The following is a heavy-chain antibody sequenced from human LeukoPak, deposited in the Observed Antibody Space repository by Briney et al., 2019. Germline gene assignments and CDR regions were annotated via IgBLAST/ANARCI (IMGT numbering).Heavy chain of an antibody. D-gene: IGHD3-10*01. J-gene: IGHJ4*02. Sequence: SQTLSLTCAISGDSVSSNSAAWNWIRQSPSRGPEWLGRTYYRSKWYNDYAVSVKSRTTINPDTSKNQFSLQLNSVTPEDTAVYYCAREVMVRGVIITDYFDYWGQGTLVTVSS. CDR3: AREVMVRGVIITDYFDY. V-gene: IGHV6-1*01. CDR1: GDSVSSNSAA. CDR2: TYYRSKWYN.